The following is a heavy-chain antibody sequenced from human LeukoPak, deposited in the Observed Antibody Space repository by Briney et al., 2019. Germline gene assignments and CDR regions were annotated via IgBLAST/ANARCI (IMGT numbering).Heavy chain of an antibody. Sequence: SETLSLTCTVSGGSISSSSYYWGWIRQPPGKGLEWIGSIYYSGSTYYNPSLKSRVTISVDTSKNQFSLKLSSVTAADTAVYYCAKDKAAAGTFDWGQGTLVTVSS. CDR1: GGSISSSSYY. CDR2: IYYSGST. J-gene: IGHJ4*02. V-gene: IGHV4-39*07. CDR3: AKDKAAAGTFD. D-gene: IGHD6-13*01.